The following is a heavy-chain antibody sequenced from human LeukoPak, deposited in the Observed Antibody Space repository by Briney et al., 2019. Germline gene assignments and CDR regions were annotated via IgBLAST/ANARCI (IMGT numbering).Heavy chain of an antibody. D-gene: IGHD6-13*01. V-gene: IGHV3-7*01. CDR1: GFTFSSYW. CDR2: IKQDGSEK. CDR3: ARDSSSWSKDY. Sequence: GGSLRLSCVASGFTFSSYWMSWVRQAPGKGLEWVANIKQDGSEKYYVDSVKGRFTISRDSAKNSLYLQMNSLRAEDTAVYYCARDSSSWSKDYWGQGTLVTVSS. J-gene: IGHJ4*02.